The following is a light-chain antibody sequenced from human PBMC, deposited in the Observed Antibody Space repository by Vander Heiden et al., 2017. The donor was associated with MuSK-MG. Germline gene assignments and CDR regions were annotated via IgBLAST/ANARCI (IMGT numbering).Light chain of an antibody. V-gene: IGKV1-39*01. J-gene: IGKJ3*01. CDR1: QSISSY. CDR3: PHSDSDPGFS. CDR2: AAS. Sequence: DIQMTQSPSSLSASVGDRVTITCRASQSISSYLNWYQQKPGKAPKLLIYAASSLQSGVPSRFSGSGYGTDFTLTMSSRQPEDFATYYCPHSDSDPGFSFGYGARVG.